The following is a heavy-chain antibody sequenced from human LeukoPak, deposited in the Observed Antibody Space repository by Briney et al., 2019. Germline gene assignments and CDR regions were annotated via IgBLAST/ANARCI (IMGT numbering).Heavy chain of an antibody. CDR2: ISSTGSYT. D-gene: IGHD6-19*01. CDR3: ATDRASKGEQWLGYLSF. Sequence: SGGSLRLSCEASGFTLSVYYMSWFRQAPGKGLEWIGYISSTGSYTTYADSVRGRFTISRDNAKSLLFLQMNSLRTEDTAVYYCATDRASKGEQWLGYLSFWGQGTLVAVSS. J-gene: IGHJ4*02. CDR1: GFTLSVYY. V-gene: IGHV3-11*06.